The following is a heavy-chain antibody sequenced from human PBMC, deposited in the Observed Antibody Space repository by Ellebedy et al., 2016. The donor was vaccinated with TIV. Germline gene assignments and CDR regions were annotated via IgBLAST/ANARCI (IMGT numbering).Heavy chain of an antibody. J-gene: IGHJ6*02. CDR3: ARDGKDSGQYGTDYYYGLNV. Sequence: MPSETLSLTCAISGDSFPSNTSGWNWIRQSPSRGLEWLGRTYYRSKWYSDSAESVRSRITINPDTSKNQVSLQLNSVTPEDTAVYYCARDGKDSGQYGTDYYYGLNVWGQGTTVTVSS. V-gene: IGHV6-1*01. CDR2: TYYRSKWYS. CDR1: GDSFPSNTSG. D-gene: IGHD6-19*01.